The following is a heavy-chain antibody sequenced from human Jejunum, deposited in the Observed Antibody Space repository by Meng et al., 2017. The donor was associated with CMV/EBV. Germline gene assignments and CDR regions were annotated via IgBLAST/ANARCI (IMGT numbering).Heavy chain of an antibody. CDR3: ARAPTVTTVFDS. J-gene: IGHJ4*02. CDR1: GFTVRTNS. CDR2: VHSGGTT. Sequence: LSCAAYGFTVRTNSISWVRHPPGKGLEWVSIVHSGGTTFYADSVKGRFTISRDESRNTVFLQMNSLRSEDTAVYYCARAPTVTTVFDSWGQGTLVTVSS. D-gene: IGHD4-17*01. V-gene: IGHV3-66*02.